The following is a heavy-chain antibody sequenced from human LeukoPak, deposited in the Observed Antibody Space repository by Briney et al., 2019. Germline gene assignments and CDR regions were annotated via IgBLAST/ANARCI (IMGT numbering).Heavy chain of an antibody. J-gene: IGHJ4*02. CDR2: IWYDGSNK. CDR3: AKPGKRRVVTITDFDY. Sequence: GRSLRLSCAASGFTFSSYGMHWVRQAPGKGLEWVAVIWYDGSNKYYADSVKGRSTISRDNSKNTLYLQMNSLRPEDTSVYYCAKPGKRRVVTITDFDYWGQGTLVTVSS. CDR1: GFTFSSYG. V-gene: IGHV3-33*06. D-gene: IGHD3-22*01.